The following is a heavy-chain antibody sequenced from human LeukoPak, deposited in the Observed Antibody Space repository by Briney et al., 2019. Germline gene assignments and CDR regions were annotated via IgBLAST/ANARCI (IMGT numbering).Heavy chain of an antibody. J-gene: IGHJ4*02. CDR2: IYNSGST. CDR1: GGSISFYY. D-gene: IGHD2-21*02. CDR3: ARVKECSGDCYPFEY. V-gene: IGHV4-59*01. Sequence: SETLSLTCTVSGGSISFYYWSWIRQPPGKGLEWIGYIYNSGSTNYNPSLKSRVTISVDTSKNQFSLKLSSVTAADTAVYYCARVKECSGDCYPFEYWGQGTLVTVSS.